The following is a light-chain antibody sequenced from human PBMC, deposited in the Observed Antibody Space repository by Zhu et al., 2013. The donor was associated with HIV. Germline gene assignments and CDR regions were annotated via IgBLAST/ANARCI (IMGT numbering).Light chain of an antibody. CDR3: HQYYSSPQT. CDR1: QTILYSANKKNY. V-gene: IGKV4-1*01. Sequence: DIVMTQSPEFLAVSLGEGATLSCKSSQTILYSANKKNYLAWYQQKPGQPPKLLIYWASTRESGVSDRFSGSGYETDFTLTIDNLQAEDVAFYYCHQYYSSPQTFGQGTKVEIK. J-gene: IGKJ1*01. CDR2: WAS.